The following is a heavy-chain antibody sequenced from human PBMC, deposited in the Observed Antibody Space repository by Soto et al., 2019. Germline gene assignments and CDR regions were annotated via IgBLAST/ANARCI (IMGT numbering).Heavy chain of an antibody. V-gene: IGHV4-59*08. D-gene: IGHD3-10*01. J-gene: IGHJ5*02. CDR1: GGSISSYY. CDR3: ARHPYYYGSGSYYTANWFDP. Sequence: SETLSLTCTVSGGSISSYYWSWIRQPPGKGLEWIGYIYYSGSTNYNPSLKSRVTISVDTSKNQFSLKLSSVTAADTAVYYCARHPYYYGSGSYYTANWFDPWGQGTLVTVSS. CDR2: IYYSGST.